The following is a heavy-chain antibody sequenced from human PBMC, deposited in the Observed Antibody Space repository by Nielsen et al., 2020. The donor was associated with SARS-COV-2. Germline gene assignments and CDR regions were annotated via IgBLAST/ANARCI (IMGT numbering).Heavy chain of an antibody. V-gene: IGHV4-34*01. D-gene: IGHD2-2*02. J-gene: IGHJ6*02. CDR3: ASLECSTSCYRGGRGYGMDV. CDR2: INHSGST. CDR1: GGSFSGYY. Sequence: SETLSLTCAVYGGSFSGYYWSWIRQPPGKGLEWIGEINHSGSTNYNPSLKSRVTMSVDTSKNQFSLKLSSVTAADTAVYYCASLECSTSCYRGGRGYGMDVWGQGTTVTVSS.